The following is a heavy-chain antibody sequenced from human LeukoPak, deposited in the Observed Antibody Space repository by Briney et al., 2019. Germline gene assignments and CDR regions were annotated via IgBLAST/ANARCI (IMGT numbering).Heavy chain of an antibody. CDR1: GGSISSGGYS. Sequence: TSETLSLTCAVSGGSISSGGYSWSWIRQPPGTGLEWIGYIYHSGSTYYNPSLKSRVTISVDRSKNQFSLKLSSVTAADTAVYYCARDSRDYYGMDVWGQGTTVTVSS. J-gene: IGHJ6*02. CDR2: IYHSGST. V-gene: IGHV4-30-2*01. CDR3: ARDSRDYYGMDV.